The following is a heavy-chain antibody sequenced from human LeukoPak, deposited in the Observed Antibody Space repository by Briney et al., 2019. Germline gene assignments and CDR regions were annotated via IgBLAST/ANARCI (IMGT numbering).Heavy chain of an antibody. CDR3: ATDFRAGVIYAFDF. Sequence: ASVKVSCKISGYSLNELSIHWVRQAPGKGLEWMGHDDSEDGETKYAQTFQGRITLTEDTSTDTAYMELSSLRSEDTAVYYCATDFRAGVIYAFDFWGQGTMVAVSS. D-gene: IGHD3-10*01. J-gene: IGHJ3*01. CDR2: DDSEDGET. V-gene: IGHV1-24*01. CDR1: GYSLNELS.